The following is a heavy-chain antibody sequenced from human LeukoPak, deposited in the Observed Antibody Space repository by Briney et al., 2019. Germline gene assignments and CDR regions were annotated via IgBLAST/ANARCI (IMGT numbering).Heavy chain of an antibody. CDR2: IYSDNT. CDR1: GFTVSSNS. Sequence: GGSLRLSCTVSGFTVSSNSMSWVRQAPGKGLEWVSFIYSDNTHYSDSVKGRFTISRDNSKNSLYLQMNSLRAEDTAVYYCAREASWFGELLSDPAYYYMDVWGKGTTVTVSS. CDR3: AREASWFGELLSDPAYYYMDV. V-gene: IGHV3-53*01. D-gene: IGHD3-10*01. J-gene: IGHJ6*03.